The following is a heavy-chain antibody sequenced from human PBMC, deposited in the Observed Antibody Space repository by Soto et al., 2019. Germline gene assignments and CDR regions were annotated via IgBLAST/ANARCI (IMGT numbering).Heavy chain of an antibody. CDR2: IYYSGGT. J-gene: IGHJ4*02. Sequence: TCTVSGGTTRPGAYFLCWLRHQTGKGLEWIAYIYYSGGTYYNPSLKSRVTISVDTSKNQFSLKLTSVTAADTALYFCFITSSSYYYIVFWGQRTLRTGFS. CDR1: GGTTRPGAYF. CDR3: FITSSSYYYIVF. V-gene: IGHV4-30-4*08. D-gene: IGHD6-13*01.